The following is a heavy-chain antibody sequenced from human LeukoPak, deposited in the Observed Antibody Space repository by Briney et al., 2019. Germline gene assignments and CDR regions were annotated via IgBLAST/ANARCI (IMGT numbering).Heavy chain of an antibody. J-gene: IGHJ4*02. V-gene: IGHV3-49*04. CDR2: IRSKAYGGTT. CDR1: GFTFGDYA. CDR3: AKDQWSFSYFDY. D-gene: IGHD1-26*01. Sequence: GGSLRLSCTASGFTFGDYAMSWVRQAPGKGLEWVGFIRSKAYGGTTEYAASVKGRFTISRDDSKSIAYLQMNSLKTEDTAVYYCAKDQWSFSYFDYWGQGTLVTVSS.